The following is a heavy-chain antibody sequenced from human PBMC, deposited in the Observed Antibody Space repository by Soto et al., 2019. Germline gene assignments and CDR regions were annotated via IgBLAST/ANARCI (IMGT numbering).Heavy chain of an antibody. CDR2: IWYDGSNK. CDR3: AREELRGVAFDI. J-gene: IGHJ3*02. Sequence: PGGSLRLSCAASGFTFSSYGMHWVRQAPGKGLEWVAVIWYDGSNKYYADSVKGRFTISRDNSKNTLYLQMNSLRAEDTAVYYCAREELRGVAFDIWGQGAMVTAS. D-gene: IGHD1-26*01. V-gene: IGHV3-33*01. CDR1: GFTFSSYG.